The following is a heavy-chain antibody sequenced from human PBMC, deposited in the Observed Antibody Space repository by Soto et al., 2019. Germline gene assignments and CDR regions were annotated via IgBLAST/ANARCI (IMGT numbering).Heavy chain of an antibody. V-gene: IGHV3-21*01. D-gene: IGHD4-4*01. CDR2: ISSSSSYI. CDR3: ASLYSNYDYYYYMDV. J-gene: IGHJ6*03. CDR1: GFTFSSYS. Sequence: GGSLRLSCAASGFTFSSYSMNLVRQAPGKGLEWVSSISSSSSYIYYADSVKGRFTISRDNAKNSLYLQMNSLRAEDTAVYYCASLYSNYDYYYYMDVWGKGTTVTVSS.